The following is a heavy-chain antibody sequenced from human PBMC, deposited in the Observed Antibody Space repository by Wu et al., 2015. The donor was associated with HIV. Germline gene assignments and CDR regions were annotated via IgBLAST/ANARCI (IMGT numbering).Heavy chain of an antibody. J-gene: IGHJ4*02. CDR1: GYTFTTSA. Sequence: QVQLVQSGAEVRKPGASVKVSCKASGYTFTTSAISWVRQAPGQGLEWMGWISTHNGNTDHAQKFKGRVTMTIDKSTTTAYMELGSLTSDDTAIYYCARVNGNLRGDYWGQGTLVTVSS. CDR3: ARVNGNLRGDY. CDR2: ISTHNGNT. V-gene: IGHV1-18*01. D-gene: IGHD5-24*01.